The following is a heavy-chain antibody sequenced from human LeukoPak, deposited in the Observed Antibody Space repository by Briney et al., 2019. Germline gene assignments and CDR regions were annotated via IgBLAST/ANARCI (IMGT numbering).Heavy chain of an antibody. J-gene: IGHJ4*02. CDR2: INHSGST. V-gene: IGHV4-34*01. CDR3: ARDKTSYGYNYGRYVDC. CDR1: GGSFSGYY. Sequence: EPSETLSLTCAVYGGSFSGYYWSWIRQPPGKGLEWIGEINHSGSTNYNPSLKSRVTISVDTSKNQFSLKLSSVTAADTAVYYCARDKTSYGYNYGRYVDCWGQGTLVTVSS. D-gene: IGHD5-24*01.